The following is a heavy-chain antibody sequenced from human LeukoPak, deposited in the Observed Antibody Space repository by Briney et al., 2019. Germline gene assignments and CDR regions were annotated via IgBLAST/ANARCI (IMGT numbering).Heavy chain of an antibody. CDR2: IYYSGST. D-gene: IGHD1-26*01. J-gene: IGHJ4*02. CDR3: ARGTSGSPYYFDY. CDR1: GVSISAYY. Sequence: SETLSLTCSVSGVSISAYYWSWIRQHPGKGLEWIGYIYYSGSTYYNPSLKSRVTISVDTSKNQFSLKLSSVTAADTAVYYCARGTSGSPYYFDYWGQGTLVTVSS. V-gene: IGHV4-31*03.